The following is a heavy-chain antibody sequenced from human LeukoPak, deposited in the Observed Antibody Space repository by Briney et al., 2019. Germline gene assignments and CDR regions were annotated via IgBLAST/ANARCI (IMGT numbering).Heavy chain of an antibody. J-gene: IGHJ3*02. CDR1: GFTFSSYS. CDR2: ISSSSTI. Sequence: PGGSLRLSCAASGFTFSSYSMNWVRQAPGKGLEWVSYISSSSTIYYADSVKGRFTISRDNAKNSLYLQMNSLRAEDTAVYYCARWGSSSWVDAFDIWGQGTMVTVSS. V-gene: IGHV3-48*01. CDR3: ARWGSSSWVDAFDI. D-gene: IGHD6-13*01.